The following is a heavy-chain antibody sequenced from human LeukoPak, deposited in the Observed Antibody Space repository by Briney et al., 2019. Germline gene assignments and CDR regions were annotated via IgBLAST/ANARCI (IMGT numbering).Heavy chain of an antibody. J-gene: IGHJ6*02. V-gene: IGHV1-2*02. CDR1: GYTFTGYY. Sequence: ASVKVSCKASGYTFTGYYMHWVRQAPGQGLEWMGWINPNSGGTNYAQKFQGRVTMTRDTSSSTAYMELIRLRSDDTAVYYCANEYYYDSSGGYYYYYYGMDVWGQGTTVTVSS. CDR2: INPNSGGT. CDR3: ANEYYYDSSGGYYYYYYGMDV. D-gene: IGHD3-22*01.